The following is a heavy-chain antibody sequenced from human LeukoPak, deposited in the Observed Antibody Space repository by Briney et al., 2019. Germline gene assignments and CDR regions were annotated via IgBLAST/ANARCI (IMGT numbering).Heavy chain of an antibody. CDR1: GGSISDYY. CDR2: INHSGST. J-gene: IGHJ6*03. CDR3: ARGRGGDYHYYYYMDV. Sequence: SETLSLTCTISGGSISDYYWGWIRQPPGKGLEWIGEINHSGSTNYNPSLKSRVTISVDTSKNQFSLKLSSVTAADTAVYYCARGRGGDYHYYYYMDVWGKGTTVTVSS. V-gene: IGHV4-34*01. D-gene: IGHD2-21*02.